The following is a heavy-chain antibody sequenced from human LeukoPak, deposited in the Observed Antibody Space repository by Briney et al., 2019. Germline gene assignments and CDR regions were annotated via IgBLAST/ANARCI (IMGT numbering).Heavy chain of an antibody. Sequence: GGSLRLSCAASGFTFDDYGMSWVRQAPGKGLEWVFGINWNGGSTGYADSVKGRFTISRDNAKNSLYLQMNSLRAEDTALYHCARSGYYDSSGLFDYWGQGTLVTVSS. CDR2: INWNGGST. J-gene: IGHJ4*02. V-gene: IGHV3-20*01. CDR1: GFTFDDYG. CDR3: ARSGYYDSSGLFDY. D-gene: IGHD3-22*01.